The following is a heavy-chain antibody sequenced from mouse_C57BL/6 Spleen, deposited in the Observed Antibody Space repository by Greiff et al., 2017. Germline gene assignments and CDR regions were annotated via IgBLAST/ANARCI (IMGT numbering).Heavy chain of an antibody. CDR1: GYAFSSSW. J-gene: IGHJ3*01. Sequence: QVQLQQSGPELVKPGASVKISCKASGYAFSSSWMNWVKQRPGKGLEWIGRIYPGDGDTNYNGKFKGKATLTADKSSSTAYMQLSSLASEDSAVYFCAHGSSRFAYWGQGTLVTVSA. CDR3: AHGSSRFAY. D-gene: IGHD1-1*01. CDR2: IYPGDGDT. V-gene: IGHV1-82*01.